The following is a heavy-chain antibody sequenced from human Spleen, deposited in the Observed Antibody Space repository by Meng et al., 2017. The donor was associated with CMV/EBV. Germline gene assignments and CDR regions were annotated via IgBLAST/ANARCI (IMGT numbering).Heavy chain of an antibody. J-gene: IGHJ2*01. Sequence: SETLSLTCTVSDGSISNTNYFWGWIRQPPGKGLEWIGGLYYSGTTYYNPSLKRRVTLSVDTSMNQFSLKVRSVTAADTAVYYCAGAPIVVVPAAPYWYFDLWGRGTLVTVSS. V-gene: IGHV4-39*07. CDR3: AGAPIVVVPAAPYWYFDL. CDR2: LYYSGTT. D-gene: IGHD2-2*01. CDR1: DGSISNTNYF.